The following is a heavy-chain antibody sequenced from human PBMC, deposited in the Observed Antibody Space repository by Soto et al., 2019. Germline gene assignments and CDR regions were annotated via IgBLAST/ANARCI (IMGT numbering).Heavy chain of an antibody. Sequence: GGSLRLSCAASGFTFNSYTMAWVRQAPGKGLEWVSSISGSGGSTYYADSVKGRFTISRDNSKNTLYLQMNSLRAEDTAVYYCAKTPNTIVGATYFDYWGQGTLVTVSS. CDR3: AKTPNTIVGATYFDY. CDR1: GFTFNSYT. CDR2: ISGSGGST. J-gene: IGHJ4*02. V-gene: IGHV3-23*01. D-gene: IGHD1-26*01.